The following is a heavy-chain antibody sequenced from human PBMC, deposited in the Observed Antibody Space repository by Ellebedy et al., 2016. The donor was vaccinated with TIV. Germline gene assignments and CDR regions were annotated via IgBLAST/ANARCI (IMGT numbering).Heavy chain of an antibody. D-gene: IGHD6-13*01. CDR1: GGSIGSYY. Sequence: MPSETLSLTCTVSGGSIGSYYWSWIRQPPGKGLEWIGYISYSGSPNYNPSLKSRVTISVDTSKNQFSLKLNSVTAADTAVYYCARVVWQQPVSYAFDIWGQGTMVTVSS. V-gene: IGHV4-59*01. CDR3: ARVVWQQPVSYAFDI. CDR2: ISYSGSP. J-gene: IGHJ3*02.